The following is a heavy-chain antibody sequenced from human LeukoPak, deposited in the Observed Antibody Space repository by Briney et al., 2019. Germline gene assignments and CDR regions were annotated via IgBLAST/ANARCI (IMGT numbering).Heavy chain of an antibody. J-gene: IGHJ4*02. CDR2: IKQDGNEK. D-gene: IGHD3-10*01. Sequence: GGSLRLSCAASGFRFNTYWMSWVRQAPGKGLEWVANIKQDGNEKYYADSVKGRFTISRDNGKNSLDLQMNSLRADDTAVYYCAKSMRSDSYYYGSGSVRVGHYYFDYWGQGTLVTVSS. V-gene: IGHV3-7*03. CDR3: AKSMRSDSYYYGSGSVRVGHYYFDY. CDR1: GFRFNTYW.